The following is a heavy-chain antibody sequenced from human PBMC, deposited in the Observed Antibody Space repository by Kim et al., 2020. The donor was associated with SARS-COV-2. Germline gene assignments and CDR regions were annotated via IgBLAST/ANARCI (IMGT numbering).Heavy chain of an antibody. CDR3: ARQSGLDY. V-gene: IGHV3-7*03. J-gene: IGHJ4*02. CDR1: GFTFSSYW. CDR2: IKNDGSEK. D-gene: IGHD6-25*01. Sequence: GGSLRLSCVASGFTFSSYWMSWVRQAPGKGLEWVANIKNDGSEKYYVDSVKGRLTISRDNAKNSLYLQMNSLRVDDTAVYFCARQSGLDYWGQGTLVTVSS.